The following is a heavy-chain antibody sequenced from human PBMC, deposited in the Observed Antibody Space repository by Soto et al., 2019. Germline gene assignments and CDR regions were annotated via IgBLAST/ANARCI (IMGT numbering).Heavy chain of an antibody. CDR3: ARHSYYYGSTYGCWLDP. D-gene: IGHD3-10*01. V-gene: IGHV4-34*01. CDR1: GGSFSGYY. Sequence: SETLSLTCAVYGGSFSGYYWNWLRQPPGEGLEWIGKIDQSGSTNYNPSLKSRVTMSVDTSRSQFSLKLTSVTAMDTAVYYCARHSYYYGSTYGCWLDPWGQGTLVTVS. J-gene: IGHJ5*02. CDR2: IDQSGST.